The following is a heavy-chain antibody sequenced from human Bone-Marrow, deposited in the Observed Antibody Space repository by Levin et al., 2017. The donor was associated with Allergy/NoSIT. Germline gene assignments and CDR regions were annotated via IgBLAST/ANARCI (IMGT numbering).Heavy chain of an antibody. CDR3: AKVTSGWFEDY. V-gene: IGHV3-23*01. CDR1: GFTFSNYA. D-gene: IGHD6-19*01. J-gene: IGHJ4*02. Sequence: GESLKISCAASGFTFSNYAMTWVRQAPGQGLEWVSAISGSGDDKYYPDSVKGRFTISRDNSKKTLYLQMNSLRAEDTAVYYCAKVTSGWFEDYWGQGTLVTVSS. CDR2: ISGSGDDK.